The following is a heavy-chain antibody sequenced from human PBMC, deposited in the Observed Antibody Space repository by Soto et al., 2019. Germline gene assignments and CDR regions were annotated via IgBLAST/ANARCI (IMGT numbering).Heavy chain of an antibody. D-gene: IGHD3-10*01. V-gene: IGHV1-18*01. J-gene: IGHJ4*02. CDR1: GYTFTSYG. CDR3: ARVVLDYYGSGSYLDY. Sequence: QVQLVQSGAEVKKPGASVKVSCKASGYTFTSYGISWVRQAPGQGLEWMGWISVYNGNTNYAQKLQGRVTMTTDTSTTTAYMELRSLRSDDTAVYFCARVVLDYYGSGSYLDYWGQGTLVTVSS. CDR2: ISVYNGNT.